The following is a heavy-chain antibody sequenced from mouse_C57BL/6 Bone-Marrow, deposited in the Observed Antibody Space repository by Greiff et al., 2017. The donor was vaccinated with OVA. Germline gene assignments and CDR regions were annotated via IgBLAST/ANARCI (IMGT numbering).Heavy chain of an antibody. D-gene: IGHD2-4*01. CDR2: SRNKANDYTP. J-gene: IGHJ3*01. CDR1: GFTFSDFY. Sequence: DVKLVESGGGLVQSGRSLRLSCATSGFTFSDFYMEWVRQAPGKGLEWIAASRNKANDYTPEYSASVKGRFIVSRDTSQSILYLQMNALRAEDTAIYYCARGDYDYDEGFAYWGQGTLVTVSA. V-gene: IGHV7-1*01. CDR3: ARGDYDYDEGFAY.